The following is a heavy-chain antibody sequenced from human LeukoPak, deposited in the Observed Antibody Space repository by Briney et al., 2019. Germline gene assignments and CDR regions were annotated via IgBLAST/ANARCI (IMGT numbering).Heavy chain of an antibody. Sequence: ASVMVSCKASGYTFTRYGITWVRQAPGQGLEWMGWIRAYNGNTNYAQKLQGRVTMTTDTSTSTAYMELRSLISDDTAVYYCAVYYDRRYYMDVWGKGTTVTVSS. V-gene: IGHV1-18*01. J-gene: IGHJ6*03. CDR1: GYTFTRYG. D-gene: IGHD3-22*01. CDR2: IRAYNGNT. CDR3: AVYYDRRYYMDV.